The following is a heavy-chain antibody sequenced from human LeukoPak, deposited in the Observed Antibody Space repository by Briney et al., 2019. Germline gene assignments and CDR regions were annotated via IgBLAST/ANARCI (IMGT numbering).Heavy chain of an antibody. V-gene: IGHV3-74*01. CDR1: GFTLSSYS. CDR3: ARDDYGGLNY. J-gene: IGHJ4*02. D-gene: IGHD4-23*01. Sequence: GGSLRPSCAASGFTLSSYSMHWVRHAPGKGLVWVSRIKGDGSSTSYADSVKGRFTISRDNAKNTLYMQMNSLRAEDTAVYYCARDDYGGLNYWGQGTLVTVSS. CDR2: IKGDGSST.